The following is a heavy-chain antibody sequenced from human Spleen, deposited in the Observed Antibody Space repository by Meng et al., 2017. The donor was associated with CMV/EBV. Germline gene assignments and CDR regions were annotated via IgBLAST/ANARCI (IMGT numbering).Heavy chain of an antibody. Sequence: ETLSLTCAASGFTFSSYAMSWVRQAPGKGLEWVSAISGSGGSTYYADSVKGRFTISRDNSKNTLYLQMNSLRAGDTAVYYCAADPLAPTENYFDYWGQGTLVTVSS. CDR1: GFTFSSYA. CDR3: AADPLAPTENYFDY. J-gene: IGHJ4*02. CDR2: ISGSGGST. D-gene: IGHD2-15*01. V-gene: IGHV3-23*01.